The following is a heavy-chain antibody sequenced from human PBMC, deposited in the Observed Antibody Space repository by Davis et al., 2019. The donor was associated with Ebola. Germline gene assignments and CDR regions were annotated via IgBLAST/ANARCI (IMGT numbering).Heavy chain of an antibody. CDR2: IYSGGST. J-gene: IGHJ4*02. CDR1: GLTVNTTY. CDR3: ARAFDH. Sequence: PGGSLRLSCAASGLTVNTTYMSWVRQAPGKGLEWVSVIYSGGSTYYADSVKGRFTISRDNSKNTLYLQMDNLRAEDTAIYYCARAFDHWGQGTLVTVSS. V-gene: IGHV3-66*01.